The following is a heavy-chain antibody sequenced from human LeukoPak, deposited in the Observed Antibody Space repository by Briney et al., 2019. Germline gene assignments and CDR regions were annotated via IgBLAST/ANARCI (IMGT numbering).Heavy chain of an antibody. Sequence: SETLSLTCTVSGGSISSSSYCWGWIRQPPGKGLEWIGSIYYSGSTYYNPSLKSRVTISVDTSKNQFSLKLSSVTAADTAVYYCARLYLMAFDYWGQGTLVTVSS. CDR2: IYYSGST. CDR1: GGSISSSSYC. V-gene: IGHV4-39*01. CDR3: ARLYLMAFDY. D-gene: IGHD5-24*01. J-gene: IGHJ4*02.